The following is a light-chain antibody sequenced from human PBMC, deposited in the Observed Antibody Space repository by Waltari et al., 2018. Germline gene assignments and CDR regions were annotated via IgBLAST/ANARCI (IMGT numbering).Light chain of an antibody. CDR1: QRVSTTF. CDR3: QQYDASPPMYT. J-gene: IGKJ2*01. CDR2: GAY. Sequence: EIVLTQSPGTLSLSPGERATLSCRTSQRVSTTFLSWDQQKPGQAPRLLLYGAYNRATGIPDRFSGSGSGTDFTLTISRLEPEDFAVFYCQQYDASPPMYTFGQGTKLEIK. V-gene: IGKV3-20*01.